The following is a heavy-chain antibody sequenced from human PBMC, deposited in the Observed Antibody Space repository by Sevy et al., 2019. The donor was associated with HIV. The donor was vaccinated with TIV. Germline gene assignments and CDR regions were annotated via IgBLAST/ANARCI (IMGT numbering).Heavy chain of an antibody. CDR2: LSGSGGSI. Sequence: GGSLRLSCAASGFTSSNYAMSWVRQAPGKGLEWVSGLSGSGGSIYYADSVKGRFTISRDNSRNTLYLQMNSLRAEDTAVYYCATDRIWELGDSFDVWGQGTMVTVSS. J-gene: IGHJ3*01. CDR3: ATDRIWELGDSFDV. D-gene: IGHD1-26*01. V-gene: IGHV3-23*01. CDR1: GFTSSNYA.